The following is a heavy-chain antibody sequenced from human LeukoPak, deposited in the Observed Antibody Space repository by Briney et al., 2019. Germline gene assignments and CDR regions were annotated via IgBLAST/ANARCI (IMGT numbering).Heavy chain of an antibody. Sequence: PGGSLRLSCVGSGCTSIAYALNWARQAPGKGLEWVSGISGGGVTTYYADSVKGRFTISRDNSKNTLYLQMNSLRADDTAIYYCARNQQLGGHSYYYYGMDVWGQGTTVTVSS. CDR1: GCTSIAYA. J-gene: IGHJ6*02. D-gene: IGHD3-16*01. V-gene: IGHV3-23*01. CDR2: ISGGGVTT. CDR3: ARNQQLGGHSYYYYGMDV.